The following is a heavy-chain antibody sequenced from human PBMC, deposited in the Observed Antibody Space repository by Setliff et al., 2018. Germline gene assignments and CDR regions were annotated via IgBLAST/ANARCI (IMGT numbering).Heavy chain of an antibody. CDR2: IWADPNSNTK. Sequence: QPGGSLRLSCAASGFTFNTHAMHWVRQAPGKGLEWVAMIWADPNSNTKYYADSVKGRFSVSRDNSRNTVFLQMTGLRAEDTALYYCTRDPPGSGWSFDYWGQGALVTVPQ. V-gene: IGHV3-33*01. D-gene: IGHD6-19*01. J-gene: IGHJ4*02. CDR3: TRDPPGSGWSFDY. CDR1: GFTFNTHA.